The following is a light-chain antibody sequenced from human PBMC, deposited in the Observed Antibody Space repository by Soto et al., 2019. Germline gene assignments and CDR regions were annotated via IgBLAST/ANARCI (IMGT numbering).Light chain of an antibody. CDR2: AAS. V-gene: IGKV1-39*01. Sequence: DIQMTQSPSSLFASLGDRVTITCRASQSISTYLNWYQQRPGKAPRLLIYAASSLQSGVPSRFSGSGSGTDFTLTISSLQPEDFATYYCQRSYRSISFGQGTRLEMK. CDR1: QSISTY. J-gene: IGKJ5*01. CDR3: QRSYRSIS.